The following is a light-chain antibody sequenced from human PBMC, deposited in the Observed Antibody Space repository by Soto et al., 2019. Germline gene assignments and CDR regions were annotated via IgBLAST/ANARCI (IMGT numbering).Light chain of an antibody. CDR1: QDISNY. CDR3: QQYKHLIT. V-gene: IGKV1-33*01. CDR2: DAS. J-gene: IGKJ5*01. Sequence: DIRMTQSPSSLSASVGDRVTITCQASQDISNYLNWYQQKPGKAPKLLIYDASNLETGVPSRFSGSGSGTDFTFTITSLQPEDAATYYCQQYKHLITFGQGTRLEIK.